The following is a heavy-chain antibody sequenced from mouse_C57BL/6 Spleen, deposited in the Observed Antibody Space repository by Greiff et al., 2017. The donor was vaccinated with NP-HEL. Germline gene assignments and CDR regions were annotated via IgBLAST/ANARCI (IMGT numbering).Heavy chain of an antibody. V-gene: IGHV1-50*01. CDR3: ARRIYYGYFDY. CDR2: IDPSDSYT. CDR1: GYTFTSYW. Sequence: QVQLQQPGAELVKPGASVKLSCKASGYTFTSYWMQWVKQRPGQGLEWIGEIDPSDSYTNYNQKFKGKATLTVDTSSSTAYMQLSSLTSEDSAVYYCARRIYYGYFDYWGQGTTLTVSS. D-gene: IGHD2-1*01. J-gene: IGHJ2*01.